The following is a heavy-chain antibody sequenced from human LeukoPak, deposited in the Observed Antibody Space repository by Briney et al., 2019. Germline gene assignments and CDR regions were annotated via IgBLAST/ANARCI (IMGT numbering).Heavy chain of an antibody. D-gene: IGHD4-11*01. CDR1: GYTFTGYY. CDR3: ARDEYSNLGGFDP. J-gene: IGHJ5*02. Sequence: ASVKVSCKASGYTFTGYYMHWVRQAPGQGLEWMGWINPNSGGTNYAQKFQGRVTMTRDTSISTAYMELSRLRSDDTAVYYCARDEYSNLGGFDPWGQGTLVTVSS. CDR2: INPNSGGT. V-gene: IGHV1-2*02.